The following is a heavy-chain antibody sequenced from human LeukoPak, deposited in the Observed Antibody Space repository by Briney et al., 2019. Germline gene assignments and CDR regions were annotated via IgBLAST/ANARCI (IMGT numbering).Heavy chain of an antibody. D-gene: IGHD3-10*01. CDR1: GGSISRSSYY. J-gene: IGHJ6*03. CDR2: IYYSGNT. CDR3: ARSSGGLIWVGAMDV. V-gene: IGHV4-39*01. Sequence: SETLSLTCTVSGGSISRSSYYWGWIRQPPGKGLEWIGSIYYSGNTYYNSSLKSRVTISVDTSKNQFSLKLSSVTAADTAVYYCARSSGGLIWVGAMDVWGKGTTVTISS.